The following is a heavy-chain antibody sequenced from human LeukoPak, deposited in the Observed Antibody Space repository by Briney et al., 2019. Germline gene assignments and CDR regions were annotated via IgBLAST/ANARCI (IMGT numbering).Heavy chain of an antibody. V-gene: IGHV3-48*03. J-gene: IGHJ4*02. Sequence: GGSLRLSCAASGFTFCSYEMNWVRQAPGKGLEWVSYISSSGSTIYYADSVKGRFTISRDNAKNSLYLQMNSLRAEDTAVYYCARVATPSSLTFPGYYFDYWGQGTLVTVSS. CDR1: GFTFCSYE. D-gene: IGHD1-14*01. CDR2: ISSSGSTI. CDR3: ARVATPSSLTFPGYYFDY.